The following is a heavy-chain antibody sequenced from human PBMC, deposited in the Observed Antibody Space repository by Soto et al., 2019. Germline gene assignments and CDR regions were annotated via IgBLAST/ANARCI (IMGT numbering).Heavy chain of an antibody. Sequence: SETLSLTCAVSGASIGTNNWWSWVRQPPGKGLEWIGEVYHSGTTNCNPSLKSRVTISIDKSKNQFSLTLTSMTAADTALYYCAVPGRGDFDYWSQGTLVTISS. CDR2: VYHSGTT. CDR3: AVPGRGDFDY. D-gene: IGHD5-12*01. J-gene: IGHJ4*02. V-gene: IGHV4-4*02. CDR1: GASIGTNNW.